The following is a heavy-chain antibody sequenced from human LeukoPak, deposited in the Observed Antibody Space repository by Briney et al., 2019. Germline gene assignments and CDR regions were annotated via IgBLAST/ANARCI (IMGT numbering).Heavy chain of an antibody. J-gene: IGHJ4*02. CDR3: ARHYDILTTDFDY. D-gene: IGHD3-9*01. CDR2: ISAYNGNT. V-gene: IGHV1-18*04. CDR1: GYPFIGYY. Sequence: ASVKVSCKASGYPFIGYYMHWVRQAPGQGLEWMGWISAYNGNTNYAQKLQGRVTMTTDTSTSTAYMELRSLRSDDTAVYYCARHYDILTTDFDYWGQGTLVTVSS.